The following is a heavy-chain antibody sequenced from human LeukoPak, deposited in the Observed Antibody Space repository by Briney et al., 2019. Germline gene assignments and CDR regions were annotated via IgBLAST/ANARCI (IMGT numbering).Heavy chain of an antibody. CDR3: ARGHEQQLAFDY. J-gene: IGHJ4*02. CDR1: GGSISSYY. Sequence: PSETLSLTCTVSGGSISSYYWSWIRQPPGKGLEWIGYIYYSGSTNYNPSLKSRVTISVDTSKNQFSLKLSSVTAADTAVYYCARGHEQQLAFDYWGQGTLVTVSS. CDR2: IYYSGST. D-gene: IGHD6-13*01. V-gene: IGHV4-59*01.